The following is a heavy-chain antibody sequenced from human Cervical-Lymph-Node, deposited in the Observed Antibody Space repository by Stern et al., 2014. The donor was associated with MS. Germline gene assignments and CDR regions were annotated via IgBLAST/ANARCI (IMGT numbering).Heavy chain of an antibody. V-gene: IGHV4-39*01. CDR3: ARRRGYDGSGYYYFDN. D-gene: IGHD3-22*01. CDR1: GGSISSGSYY. J-gene: IGHJ4*02. CDR2: IYNRGRP. Sequence: QVQLQESGPGLVKPSETLSLTCTVSGGSISSGSYYWGWIRQPPGKGLEWIGNIYNRGRPYYTPSLTSGVTISVATSKGLFSLRLRSVTAADTAVYYCARRRGYDGSGYYYFDNWGQGTLVTVSS.